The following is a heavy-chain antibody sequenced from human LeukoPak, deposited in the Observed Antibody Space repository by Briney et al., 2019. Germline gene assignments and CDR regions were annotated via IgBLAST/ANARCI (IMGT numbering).Heavy chain of an antibody. CDR3: ARDRSRITMVDGSLYYYYMDV. J-gene: IGHJ6*03. Sequence: ASVKVSCKASGYTFTSHYMHWARQAPGQGLEWMGIINPSGGSTSYAQKFQGRVTMTRDMSTSTVYMELSSLRSEDTAVYYCARDRSRITMVDGSLYYYYMDVWGKGTTVTVSS. V-gene: IGHV1-46*01. D-gene: IGHD3-10*01. CDR2: INPSGGST. CDR1: GYTFTSHY.